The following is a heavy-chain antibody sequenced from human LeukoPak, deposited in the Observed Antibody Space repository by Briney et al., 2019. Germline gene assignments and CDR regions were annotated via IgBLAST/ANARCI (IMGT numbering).Heavy chain of an antibody. CDR3: GMVGTVTTYYYYGMDV. CDR2: MNPNSGNT. D-gene: IGHD4-17*01. Sequence: ASVKVSCKASGYTFTSYDINWVRQATGQGLEWMGWMNPNSGNTGYAQKFQGRVTMTRNTSISTAYMELSSLRSEDTAVYYCGMVGTVTTYYYYGMDVWGQGTTVTVSS. CDR1: GYTFTSYD. V-gene: IGHV1-8*01. J-gene: IGHJ6*02.